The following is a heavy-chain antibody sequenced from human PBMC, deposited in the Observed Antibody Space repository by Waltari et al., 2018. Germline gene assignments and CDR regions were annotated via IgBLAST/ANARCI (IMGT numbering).Heavy chain of an antibody. CDR2: IYWNDDK. J-gene: IGHJ1*01. V-gene: IGHV2-5*01. CDR1: GFSLSTSGVG. CDR3: AHPGSSGDFQH. Sequence: QITLKESGPTLVKPTQTLTLTCTFSGFSLSTSGVGVGWSRQPPGKALEWLALIYWNDDKRYSPSLKSRLTITKDTSKNQVVLTMTNMDPVDTATYYCAHPGSSGDFQHWGQGTLVTVSS. D-gene: IGHD6-13*01.